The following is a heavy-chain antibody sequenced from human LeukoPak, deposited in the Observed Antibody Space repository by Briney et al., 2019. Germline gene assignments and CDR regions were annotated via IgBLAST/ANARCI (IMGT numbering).Heavy chain of an antibody. CDR3: AKSNGYGLVDI. CDR2: INHSGST. V-gene: IGHV4-34*01. CDR1: VGSMRGFY. D-gene: IGHD3-10*01. Sequence: SETLSLNCGDFVGSMRGFYWTWVRQPPGKGLEWIGEINHSGSTNYNPSLKSRVTISIDTSKTQFSLELRSVTAADTAVYYCAKSNGYGLVDIWGQGTMVTVSS. J-gene: IGHJ3*02.